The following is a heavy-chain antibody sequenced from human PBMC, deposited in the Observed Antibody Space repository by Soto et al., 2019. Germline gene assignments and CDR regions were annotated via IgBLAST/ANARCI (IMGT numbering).Heavy chain of an antibody. V-gene: IGHV3-66*01. CDR1: GFTVSSNY. D-gene: IGHD5-18*01. CDR2: IYSGGST. Sequence: GGSLRLSCAASGFTVSSNYMSWVRQAPGKGLEWVSVIYSGGSTYYADSVKGRFTISRDNSKNTLYLQMNSLRAEDTAVYYCARRWDTRNYYYIDVWGKGTTVTVSS. CDR3: ARRWDTRNYYYIDV. J-gene: IGHJ6*03.